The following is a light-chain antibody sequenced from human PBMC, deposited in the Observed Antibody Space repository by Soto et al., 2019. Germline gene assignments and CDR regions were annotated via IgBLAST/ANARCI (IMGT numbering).Light chain of an antibody. CDR1: QSVNIY. V-gene: IGKV3D-15*01. Sequence: EIVLTQSPATLSVSPGERATLSCRASQSVNIYLSWYQQKPGQAPRLLIFGASSRATGIPARFSGSGSGTESNLTISSLQSEDFAVYDCQQYGSSPPWTFGQGTKVDIK. CDR2: GAS. CDR3: QQYGSSPPWT. J-gene: IGKJ1*01.